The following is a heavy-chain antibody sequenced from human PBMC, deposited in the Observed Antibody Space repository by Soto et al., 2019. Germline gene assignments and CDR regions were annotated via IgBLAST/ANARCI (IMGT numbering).Heavy chain of an antibody. CDR2: IVVGSGNT. Sequence: SVKVSCKASGFTFTSSAVQWVRQAHGQRLEWIGWIVVGSGNTNYAQKFQERVTITRDMSTSTAYMELSSLRSEDTAVYYCAADERYCSGGSCYPLLGMDVWGQGTTVTVSS. J-gene: IGHJ6*02. V-gene: IGHV1-58*01. D-gene: IGHD2-15*01. CDR3: AADERYCSGGSCYPLLGMDV. CDR1: GFTFTSSA.